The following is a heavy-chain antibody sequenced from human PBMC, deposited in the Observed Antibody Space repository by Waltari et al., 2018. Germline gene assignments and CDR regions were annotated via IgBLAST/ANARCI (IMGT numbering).Heavy chain of an antibody. CDR2: IYTIGST. D-gene: IGHD3-9*01. CDR1: GGSISSGSYY. V-gene: IGHV4-61*02. J-gene: IGHJ3*02. CDR3: ARDISSDYYDILTGYYGDGAFDI. Sequence: QVQLQESGPGLVKPSQTLSLTCTVSGGSISSGSYYWSWIRQTAGKGLEWIGRIYTIGSTNYNPSLKSRVTISVDTSKNQFALKLSSVTAADTAVYYCARDISSDYYDILTGYYGDGAFDIWGQGTMVTVSS.